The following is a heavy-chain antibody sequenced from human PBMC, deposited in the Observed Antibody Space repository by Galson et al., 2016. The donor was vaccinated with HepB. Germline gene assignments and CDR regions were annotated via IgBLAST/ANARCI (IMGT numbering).Heavy chain of an antibody. CDR1: GYSFTSYW. V-gene: IGHV5-51*03. CDR3: ARRTVGYYKGASDY. J-gene: IGHJ4*02. D-gene: IGHD1-26*01. Sequence: QSGAEVKKPGESLKISCTASGYSFTSYWIGWVRQMPGKGLEWMGIIYPGDSEPRYSPSFQGQVTMSVDKSINTAYLQWSSLKASDTAIYYCARRTVGYYKGASDYWGQGTLVTVSS. CDR2: IYPGDSEP.